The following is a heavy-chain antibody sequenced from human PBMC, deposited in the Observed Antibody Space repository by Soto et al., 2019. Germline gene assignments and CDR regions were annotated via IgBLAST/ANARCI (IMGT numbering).Heavy chain of an antibody. D-gene: IGHD6-19*01. CDR2: IWYDGSNK. CDR3: ARGGDSSGWYVALYY. Sequence: QVQLVESGGGVVQPGRSLRLSCAASGFTFSSYGMHWVRQAPGTGLEWVAVIWYDGSNKYYAESVKGRFTISRDNSKNTLYLQMNSLSAEDTAVYYCARGGDSSGWYVALYYWGQGTLVTVSS. CDR1: GFTFSSYG. V-gene: IGHV3-33*01. J-gene: IGHJ4*02.